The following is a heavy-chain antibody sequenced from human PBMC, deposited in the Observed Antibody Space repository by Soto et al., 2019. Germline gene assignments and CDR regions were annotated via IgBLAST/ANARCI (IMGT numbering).Heavy chain of an antibody. CDR1: GGAFHSFA. D-gene: IGHD3-10*01. V-gene: IGHV1-69*12. J-gene: IGHJ6*02. CDR2: IIPFFSTP. Sequence: QVQLVQYGAEVKKPGSSVKVSCKASGGAFHSFAITWVRQATGQGLEWMGAIIPFFSTPNYAQRLQGRITITADESTSTAYMELSSLRSEDTAIYFCARDRVMRGNSYYYGMDVWGQGNTVTVSS. CDR3: ARDRVMRGNSYYYGMDV.